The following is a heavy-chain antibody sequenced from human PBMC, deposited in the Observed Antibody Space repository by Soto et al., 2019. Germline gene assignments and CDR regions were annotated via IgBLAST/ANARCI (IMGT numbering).Heavy chain of an antibody. Sequence: GGSLRLSCAASGFIFTSYGMHWVRQAPGKGLEWMALILHDGSAEYYADSVKGRFTISRDNSKNTLYLQMNSLTAEDTAVYYCARSRDGYSFYFYYGMDGWGRGTTVTVSS. CDR3: ARSRDGYSFYFYYGMDG. CDR2: ILHDGSAE. J-gene: IGHJ6*02. V-gene: IGHV3-30*03. CDR1: GFIFTSYG. D-gene: IGHD4-4*01.